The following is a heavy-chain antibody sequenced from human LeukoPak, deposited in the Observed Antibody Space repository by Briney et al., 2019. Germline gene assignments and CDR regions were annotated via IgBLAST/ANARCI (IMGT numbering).Heavy chain of an antibody. CDR3: ARDLSGIAGYTYGRGIDY. J-gene: IGHJ4*02. CDR2: IKREGSEK. Sequence: GGSLRLSCAASGFTFSSHWMSWVRQAPGKGLEWVANIKREGSEKYYVHAVKGRFTISRDNAKTSLYLQMNSLRAEDTAVYYCARDLSGIAGYTYGRGIDYWGQGTLVTVSS. CDR1: GFTFSSHW. V-gene: IGHV3-7*01. D-gene: IGHD5-18*01.